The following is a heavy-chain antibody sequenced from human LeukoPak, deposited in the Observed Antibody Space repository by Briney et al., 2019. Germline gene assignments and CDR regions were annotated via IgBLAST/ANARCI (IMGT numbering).Heavy chain of an antibody. CDR2: ISSSSSYT. CDR3: ARGEDTAMVVFGGYGMGV. CDR1: GFTFSDYH. J-gene: IGHJ6*04. D-gene: IGHD5-18*01. V-gene: IGHV3-11*06. Sequence: GGSLRLSCAASGFTFSDYHMSWIRQAPGKGLEWVSYISSSSSYTNYADSVKGRFTISRDNAKNSLYLQMNSLRAEDTAVYYCARGEDTAMVVFGGYGMGVWGKGTTVTVSS.